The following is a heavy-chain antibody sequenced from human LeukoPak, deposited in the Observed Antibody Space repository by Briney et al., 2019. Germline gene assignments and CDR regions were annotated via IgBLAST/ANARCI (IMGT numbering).Heavy chain of an antibody. D-gene: IGHD3-16*02. V-gene: IGHV3-66*01. CDR2: IYSGGST. J-gene: IGHJ4*02. Sequence: GGSLRLSCAASGFTVSSNYMSWVRQAPGKGLEWVSVIYSGGSTYYADSVKGRFTISRDNSKNTLYLQMNSLRAEDTAVYYCARDGGDYDYVWGSYRPKRFDYWGQGTLVTVSS. CDR3: ARDGGDYDYVWGSYRPKRFDY. CDR1: GFTVSSNY.